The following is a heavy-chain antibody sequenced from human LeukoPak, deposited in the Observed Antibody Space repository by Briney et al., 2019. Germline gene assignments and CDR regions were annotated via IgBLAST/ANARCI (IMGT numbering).Heavy chain of an antibody. D-gene: IGHD2-15*01. CDR3: ARMVGGGFYFDY. J-gene: IGHJ4*02. CDR2: IYYSGST. Sequence: PSETLSLTCTVSGGSISSYYWSWIRQPPGKGLEWIGYIYYSGSTNYNPSLKSRVTISVDTSKNQFSLKLSSVTAADTAVYYCARMVGGGFYFDYWGQGTLVTVSS. CDR1: GGSISSYY. V-gene: IGHV4-59*08.